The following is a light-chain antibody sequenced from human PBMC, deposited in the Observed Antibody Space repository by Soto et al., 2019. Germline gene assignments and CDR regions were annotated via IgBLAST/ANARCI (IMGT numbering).Light chain of an antibody. J-gene: IGLJ2*01. V-gene: IGLV2-11*01. CDR3: CSYAGSYILI. CDR2: DVT. Sequence: QSVLTQPRSVSGSPGQSVTISCTGTSSDVGGYNYVSWYQQHPGTVPKLMIFDVTKRPSGVPDRFSGSKSGNTASLTISGLQAEDEADYHCCSYAGSYILIFGGGTKLTVL. CDR1: SSDVGGYNY.